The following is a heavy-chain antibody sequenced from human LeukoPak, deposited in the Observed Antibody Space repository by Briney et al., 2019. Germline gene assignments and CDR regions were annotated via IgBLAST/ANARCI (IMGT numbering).Heavy chain of an antibody. CDR1: GFTFSDSA. J-gene: IGHJ4*02. CDR2: IRSKPINYAT. D-gene: IGHD4/OR15-4a*01. V-gene: IGHV3-73*01. Sequence: GGSLRLSCAASGFTFSDSAFHWVRQASGKGLEWVGRIRSKPINYATAYTASVKGRFTISRDDSKNTAYLQMNSLNTEDTAMYYCTRHLIGATPFDYWGQGILVSVSS. CDR3: TRHLIGATPFDY.